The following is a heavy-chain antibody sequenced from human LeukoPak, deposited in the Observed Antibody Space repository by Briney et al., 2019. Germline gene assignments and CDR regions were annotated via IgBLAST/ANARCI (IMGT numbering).Heavy chain of an antibody. CDR1: GFTFRNYA. Sequence: GGSLRLSCAASGFTFRNYAMSWVRQAPGKGLEWVSAVSDRGGSTYYADSVKGRFTISRDNSKNTLYLQMNSLRAEDTAEYYCAKHPYSSGWVPFDYWGQGTLVTVSS. J-gene: IGHJ4*02. D-gene: IGHD6-19*01. CDR3: AKHPYSSGWVPFDY. CDR2: VSDRGGST. V-gene: IGHV3-23*01.